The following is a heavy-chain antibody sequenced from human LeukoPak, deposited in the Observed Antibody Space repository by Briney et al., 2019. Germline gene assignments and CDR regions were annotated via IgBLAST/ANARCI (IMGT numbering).Heavy chain of an antibody. J-gene: IGHJ4*02. CDR3: ARDRGGWTTVVTRKLDYYFDY. D-gene: IGHD4-23*01. V-gene: IGHV3-30*04. CDR1: GFTFSSYV. CDR2: ISYDESNE. Sequence: PGRSLRLSCAASGFTFSSYVMHWVRQAPGKGLEWVAIISYDESNEYYADSVKGRFTISRDNSKNTLYLQMNSLRAADTAVYYCARDRGGWTTVVTRKLDYYFDYWGQGTLVTVSS.